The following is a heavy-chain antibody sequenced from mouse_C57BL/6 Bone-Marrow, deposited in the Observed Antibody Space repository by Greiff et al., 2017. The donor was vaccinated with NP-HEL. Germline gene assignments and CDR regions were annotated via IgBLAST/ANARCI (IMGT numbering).Heavy chain of an antibody. CDR1: GFTFSDFY. V-gene: IGHV7-1*01. D-gene: IGHD2-3*01. J-gene: IGHJ1*03. CDR2: SRNKANDYTT. CDR3: ARDADGYYGYFDV. Sequence: EVKLVESGGGLVQSGRSLRLSCATSGFTFSDFYMEWVRQAPGKGLEWIAASRNKANDYTTEYSASVKGRFIVSRDTSQSILYLQMSALRAEDTAIYYCARDADGYYGYFDVWGTGTTVTVSS.